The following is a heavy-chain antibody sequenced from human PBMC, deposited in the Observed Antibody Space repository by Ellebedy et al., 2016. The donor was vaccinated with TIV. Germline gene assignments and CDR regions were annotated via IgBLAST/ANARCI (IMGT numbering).Heavy chain of an antibody. CDR2: IYVSGST. D-gene: IGHD3-22*01. Sequence: MPSETLSLTCTVSGGSISSSSYYWGWMRQPPGEGREWMGSIYVSGSTYSNPSLKSRVTTSVDTSKNQFSLKLSSVTAADTPVYYCARHASYYDSSGYSGYYFDSWGQGTLVTVSS. CDR3: ARHASYYDSSGYSGYYFDS. CDR1: GGSISSSSYY. J-gene: IGHJ4*02. V-gene: IGHV4-39*01.